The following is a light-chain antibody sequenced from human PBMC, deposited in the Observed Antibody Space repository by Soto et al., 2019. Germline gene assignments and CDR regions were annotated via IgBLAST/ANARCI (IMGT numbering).Light chain of an antibody. J-gene: IGKJ1*01. V-gene: IGKV3-20*01. CDR1: QTVFSNY. Sequence: TKSLGTVSTSPSDIAPRSCRTTQTVFSNYIGWYQQKPGQAPRRLIFGASIRATGIPDRFSGSGSGTDFTLTISGLEPEDFAVYCCQQYGRLPSTFGQGTKVDIK. CDR3: QQYGRLPST. CDR2: GAS.